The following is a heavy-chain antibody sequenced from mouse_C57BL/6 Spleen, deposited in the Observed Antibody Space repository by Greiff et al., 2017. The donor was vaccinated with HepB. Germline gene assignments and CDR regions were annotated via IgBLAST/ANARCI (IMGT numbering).Heavy chain of an antibody. CDR3: ARIYYDYARGYYFDY. V-gene: IGHV2-2*01. CDR2: IWSGGST. CDR1: GFSLTSYG. D-gene: IGHD2-4*01. Sequence: VQRVESGPGLVQPSQSLSITCTVSGFSLTSYGVHWVRQSPGKGLEWLGVIWSGGSTDYNAAFISRLSISKDNSKSQVFFKMNSLQADDTAIYYCARIYYDYARGYYFDYWGQGTTLTVSS. J-gene: IGHJ2*01.